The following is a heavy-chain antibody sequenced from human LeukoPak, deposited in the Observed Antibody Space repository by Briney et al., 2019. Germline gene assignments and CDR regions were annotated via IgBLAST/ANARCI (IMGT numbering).Heavy chain of an antibody. CDR1: GYTFTSYA. V-gene: IGHV1-3*01. Sequence: GASVKVSCKASGYTFTSYAMHWVRQAPGQRLEWMGWINAGNGNTKHSQKFQGRVTITRDTSASTAYMELSSLRSEDTAVYYCARGVGYGDYVGVFDYWGQGTLVTVSS. CDR2: INAGNGNT. J-gene: IGHJ4*02. D-gene: IGHD4-17*01. CDR3: ARGVGYGDYVGVFDY.